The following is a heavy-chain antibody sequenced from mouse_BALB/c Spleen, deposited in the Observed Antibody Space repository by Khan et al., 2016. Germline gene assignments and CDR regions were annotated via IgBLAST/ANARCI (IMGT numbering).Heavy chain of an antibody. J-gene: IGHJ1*01. D-gene: IGHD1-2*01. CDR3: ARGHYYGYWYFDV. CDR2: ISYSGST. Sequence: QLQESGPGLVKPSQSLSLTCTVTGYSITSDYAWNWIRQFPGNKLEWMGYISYSGSTSYNPSLKSRISITRDTSKNQFFLQLNSVTTEDTATYYCARGHYYGYWYFDVWGAGTTVTVSS. CDR1: GYSITSDYA. V-gene: IGHV3-2*02.